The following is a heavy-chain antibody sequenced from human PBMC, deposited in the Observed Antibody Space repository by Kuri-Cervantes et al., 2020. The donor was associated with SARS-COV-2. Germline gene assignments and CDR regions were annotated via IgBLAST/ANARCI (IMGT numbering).Heavy chain of an antibody. CDR1: GFTFSSYW. J-gene: IGHJ6*02. CDR2: IKQDGSEK. Sequence: GGSLRLSCAASGFTFSSYWMSWVHQAPGKGLEWVANIKQDGSEKYYVDSVKGRFTISRDNAKNSLYLQMNSLRAEDTAVYYCASHCSGGSCYSTHYYYGMDVWGQGTTVTVSS. D-gene: IGHD2-15*01. V-gene: IGHV3-7*01. CDR3: ASHCSGGSCYSTHYYYGMDV.